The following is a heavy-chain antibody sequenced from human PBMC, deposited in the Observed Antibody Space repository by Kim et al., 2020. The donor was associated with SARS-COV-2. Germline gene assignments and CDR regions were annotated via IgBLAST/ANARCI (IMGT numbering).Heavy chain of an antibody. J-gene: IGHJ4*02. Sequence: FAQTLQGRVTMTTDTSTSTAYMELRSLRSDDTAVYYCARTLSIRYPPFDYWGQGTLVTVSS. D-gene: IGHD2-2*02. CDR3: ARTLSIRYPPFDY. V-gene: IGHV1-18*01.